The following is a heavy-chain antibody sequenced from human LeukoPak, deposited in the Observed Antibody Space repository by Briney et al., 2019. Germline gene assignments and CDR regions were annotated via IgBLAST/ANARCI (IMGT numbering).Heavy chain of an antibody. CDR3: AREYYDSSGRRIDY. CDR2: INPNSGGT. CDR1: GYTFTGYY. D-gene: IGHD3-22*01. J-gene: IGHJ4*02. Sequence: ASVKVSCKASGYTFTGYYMHWVRQAPGQGLEWMGWINPNSGGTNYAQKFQGRVTMTRDMSISTAYMELSRLRSDDTAVYYCAREYYDSSGRRIDYWGQGTLVTVSS. V-gene: IGHV1-2*02.